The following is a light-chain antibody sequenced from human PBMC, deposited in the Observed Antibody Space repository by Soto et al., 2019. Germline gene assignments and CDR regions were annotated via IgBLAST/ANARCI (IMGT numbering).Light chain of an antibody. CDR1: SSEVGSYNL. CDR2: EAS. Sequence: QSALTQPASVSGSPGQSITISCTGTSSEVGSYNLVSWYQQHPGKVPKIMIYEASKRPSGAPKRFPGSKSGNTASLTISGLQAEDEAAYYCCSYAGSSTWVFGTGTKLTVL. V-gene: IGLV2-23*01. J-gene: IGLJ1*01. CDR3: CSYAGSSTWV.